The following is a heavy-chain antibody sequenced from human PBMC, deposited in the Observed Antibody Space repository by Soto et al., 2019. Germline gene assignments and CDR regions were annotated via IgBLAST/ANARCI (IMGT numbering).Heavy chain of an antibody. J-gene: IGHJ6*02. V-gene: IGHV4-31*03. CDR3: ARDSHPEDIVSYGMDV. CDR2: IYYSGST. CDR1: GVSISSGGYY. Sequence: SETLSLTCTVSGVSISSGGYYWSWIRQHPGKGLEWIGYIYYSGSTYYNPSLKSRVTISVDTSKNQFSLKLSSVTAADTAVYYCARDSHPEDIVSYGMDVWGQGTTVTVSS. D-gene: IGHD2-15*01.